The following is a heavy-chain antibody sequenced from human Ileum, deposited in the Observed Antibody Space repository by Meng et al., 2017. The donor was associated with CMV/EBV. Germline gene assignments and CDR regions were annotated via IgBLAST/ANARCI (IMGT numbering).Heavy chain of an antibody. V-gene: IGHV3-7*01. D-gene: IGHD3-10*01. Sequence: GGSLRLSCAASGFTFSSYWMSWVRQAPGKGLEWVANIKQDGSEKYYVDSVKGRFTISRDNAKNSLYLQMNSLRAEDTAVYYCARVSITMVRGVYYYYYGMDVWGQGTTVTV. CDR1: GFTFSSYW. CDR3: ARVSITMVRGVYYYYYGMDV. CDR2: IKQDGSEK. J-gene: IGHJ6*02.